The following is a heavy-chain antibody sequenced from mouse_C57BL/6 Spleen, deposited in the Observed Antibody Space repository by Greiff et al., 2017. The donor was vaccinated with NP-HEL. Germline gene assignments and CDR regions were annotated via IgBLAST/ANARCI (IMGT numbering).Heavy chain of an antibody. Sequence: QVQLKQSGPELVKPGASVKISCKASGYAFSSSWMNWVKQRPGKGLEWIGRIYPGDGDPNYNGKFKGKATLTADKSSSTAYMQLSSLTSEDSAVYCWARGAVYYDYAWFAYWGQGTLVTVSA. CDR1: GYAFSSSW. CDR3: ARGAVYYDYAWFAY. V-gene: IGHV1-82*01. J-gene: IGHJ3*01. D-gene: IGHD2-4*01. CDR2: IYPGDGDP.